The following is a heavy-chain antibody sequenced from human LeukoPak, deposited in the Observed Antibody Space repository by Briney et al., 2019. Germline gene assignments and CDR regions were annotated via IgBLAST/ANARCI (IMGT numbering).Heavy chain of an antibody. CDR2: IFYTGRA. V-gene: IGHV4-59*08. D-gene: IGHD1-26*01. CDR3: ARLVDGIYTRLDS. Sequence: PSETLSLTYTVSRGFISPDHCAWIRQPPGKGLEWIGYIFYTGRARYNPSLESRVTLTVDMSKNQVSLKLRSVTAADTAIYYCARLVDGIYTRLDSWGQGTLVTVSS. J-gene: IGHJ4*02. CDR1: RGFISPDH.